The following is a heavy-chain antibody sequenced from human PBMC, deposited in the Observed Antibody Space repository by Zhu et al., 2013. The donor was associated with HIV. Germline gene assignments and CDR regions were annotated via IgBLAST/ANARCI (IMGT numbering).Heavy chain of an antibody. V-gene: IGHV1-69*08. CDR1: GGTFSSYT. CDR2: IIPILGIA. CDR3: AREFYCSGGSCHRGGAFDI. J-gene: IGHJ3*02. Sequence: QVQLVQSGAEVKKPGSSVKVSCKASGGTFSSYTISWVRQAPGQGLEWMGRIIPILGIANYAQKFQGRVTITADKSTSTAYMELSSLRSEDTAVYYCAREFYCSGGSCHRGGAFDIWGQGTMVTVSS. D-gene: IGHD2-15*01.